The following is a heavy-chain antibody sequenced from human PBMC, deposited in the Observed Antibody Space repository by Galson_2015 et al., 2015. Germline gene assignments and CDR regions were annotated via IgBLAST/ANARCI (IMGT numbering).Heavy chain of an antibody. V-gene: IGHV4-31*03. CDR2: IYYNGNT. D-gene: IGHD2-15*01. J-gene: IGHJ5*02. CDR3: ARDHTYCTGGSCYSGWFDP. CDR1: GVSISSGGYY. Sequence: LSLTCTVSGVSISSGGYYWSWIRPHPGKGLEWIGYIYYNGNTHYNPSLKSRVTISVDTSKNQFSLKLSSVTAADTAVYYCARDHTYCTGGSCYSGWFDPWGQGTLVTVSS.